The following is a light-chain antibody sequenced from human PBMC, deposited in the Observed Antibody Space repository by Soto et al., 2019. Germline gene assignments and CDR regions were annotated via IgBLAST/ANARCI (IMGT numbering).Light chain of an antibody. CDR3: QQRNIWPPVT. CDR1: QNVDSNY. CDR2: DAS. J-gene: IGKJ5*01. V-gene: IGKV3-11*01. Sequence: MLTNSAATLSLSQGERATLSCRASQNVDSNYLAWYQQKPGQAPRLLIYDASNRATGIPARFSGSGSGADFTLTISSLEPEDFAVYYCQQRNIWPPVTFGQGRRLEIK.